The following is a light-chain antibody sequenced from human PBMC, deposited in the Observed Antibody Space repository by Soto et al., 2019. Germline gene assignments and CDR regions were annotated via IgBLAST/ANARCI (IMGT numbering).Light chain of an antibody. J-gene: IGKJ3*01. V-gene: IGKV1-5*03. CDR1: QSISSW. CDR2: KAS. CDR3: QQYNSTPFT. Sequence: DIQMTQSPSTLSASVGDRATITCRASQSISSWLAWYHQKPGKAPKLLIYKASSLESGVPSRFSGSGSGTEFTLTTSSLQPDDLATYYCQQYNSTPFTFGRGTKVDIK.